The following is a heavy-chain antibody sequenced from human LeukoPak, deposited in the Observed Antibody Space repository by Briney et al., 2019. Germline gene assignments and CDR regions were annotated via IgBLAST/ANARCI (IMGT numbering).Heavy chain of an antibody. CDR3: AKRGGDGVDY. D-gene: IGHD3-16*01. CDR1: GGSISSGDYY. Sequence: SETLSLTCTVSGGSISSGDYYWSWIRQPPGKGLEWIEYIYYSGSTYYNPSLKSRVTISVDTSKNQFSLKLSSVTAADTAVYYCAKRGGDGVDYWGQGTLVTVSS. J-gene: IGHJ4*02. CDR2: IYYSGST. V-gene: IGHV4-30-4*01.